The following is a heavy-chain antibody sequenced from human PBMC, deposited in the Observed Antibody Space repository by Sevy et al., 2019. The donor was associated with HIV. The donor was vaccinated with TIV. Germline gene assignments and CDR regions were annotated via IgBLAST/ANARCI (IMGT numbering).Heavy chain of an antibody. CDR2: IIPIFGTA. CDR1: GGTFSSYA. D-gene: IGHD1-1*01. CDR3: AREVAGKTDYYYMDV. V-gene: IGHV1-69*06. Sequence: ASVKVSCKASGGTFSSYAISWVRQAPGQGLEWMGGIIPIFGTANYAQKFQGRDTITADKSTSTAYMELSSLRSEDTAVYYCAREVAGKTDYYYMDVWGKGTTVTVSS. J-gene: IGHJ6*03.